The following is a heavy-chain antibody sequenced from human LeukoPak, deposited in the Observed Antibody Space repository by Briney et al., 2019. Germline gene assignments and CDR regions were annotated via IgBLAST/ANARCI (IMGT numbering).Heavy chain of an antibody. V-gene: IGHV4-34*01. CDR3: ARADFPYGVRGVIINVKWFDP. D-gene: IGHD3-10*01. J-gene: IGHJ5*02. CDR2: INHSGST. Sequence: SETLSLTCAVYGGSFSGYYLSWIRQPPGKGLEWIGEINHSGSTNYNPSLKSRVTISVDTSKNQFSLKLSSVTAADTAVYYCARADFPYGVRGVIINVKWFDPWGQGTLVTVSS. CDR1: GGSFSGYY.